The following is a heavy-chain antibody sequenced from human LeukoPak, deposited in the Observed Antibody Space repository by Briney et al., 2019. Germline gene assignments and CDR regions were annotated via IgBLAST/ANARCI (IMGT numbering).Heavy chain of an antibody. J-gene: IGHJ4*01. D-gene: IGHD6-19*01. V-gene: IGHV1-46*01. CDR3: ASWQLLDYFGY. CDR2: INPSGGST. CDR1: GYTFTSYY. Sequence: ASVKVSCKASGYTFTSYYMHWVRQAPGQGLEWMGIINPSGGSTSYAQKFQGRVTMTRDTSTSTVYMELSSLRSEDTAVYYGASWQLLDYFGYWGQGTLGTGSS.